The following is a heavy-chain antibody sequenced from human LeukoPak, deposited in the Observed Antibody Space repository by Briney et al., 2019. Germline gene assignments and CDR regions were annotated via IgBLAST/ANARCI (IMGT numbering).Heavy chain of an antibody. V-gene: IGHV1-69*05. CDR3: ATVVVVAESHAFDI. Sequence: VASVKVSCKASGGTFSSYAISWVRQAPGQGLEWMGRIIPIFGTANYAQKFQGRVTITTDESTSTAYMDLSSLRSDDTAVYYCATVVVVAESHAFDIWGHGKMVTVSS. CDR1: GGTFSSYA. J-gene: IGHJ3*02. D-gene: IGHD2-15*01. CDR2: IIPIFGTA.